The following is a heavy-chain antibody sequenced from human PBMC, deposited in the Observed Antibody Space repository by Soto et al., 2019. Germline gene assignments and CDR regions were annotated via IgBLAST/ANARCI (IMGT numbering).Heavy chain of an antibody. CDR3: ARDAAEQWLDYYFDY. V-gene: IGHV3-30-3*01. CDR2: ISYDGSNK. J-gene: IGHJ4*02. Sequence: GGSLSLSCAASGFTFSSYAMHWVRQAPGKGLEWVAVISYDGSNKYYADSVKGRFTISRDNSKNTLYLQMNSLRAEDTAVYYCARDAAEQWLDYYFDYWGQGTLVTVSS. D-gene: IGHD6-19*01. CDR1: GFTFSSYA.